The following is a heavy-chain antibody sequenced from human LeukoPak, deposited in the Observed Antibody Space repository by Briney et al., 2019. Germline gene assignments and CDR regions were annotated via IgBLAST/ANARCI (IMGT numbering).Heavy chain of an antibody. V-gene: IGHV1-18*01. D-gene: IGHD3-22*01. CDR1: GYTFTSYG. Sequence: ASVKVSCKASGYTFTSYGISGVRQAPGQGLDWMGWISAYNGNTNYAQNLQGRVTMTTDTSTSTAYMELRSLRSDDTTVYYCARDFGYYDSSGYYWGQGTLVIVSS. J-gene: IGHJ4*02. CDR2: ISAYNGNT. CDR3: ARDFGYYDSSGYY.